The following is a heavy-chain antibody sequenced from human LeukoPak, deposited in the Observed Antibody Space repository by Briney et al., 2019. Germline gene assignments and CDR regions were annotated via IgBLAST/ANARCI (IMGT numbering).Heavy chain of an antibody. Sequence: SETLSLTCTVSGGSISNYYWSWIRQPPGKGLEWIGYIYYSGSTNYNPSLKSRVTISVDTSKNQFSLKLSSVTAADTAVYYCARGELTFDYWGQGTLVTVSS. CDR1: GGSISNYY. CDR3: ARGELTFDY. J-gene: IGHJ4*02. CDR2: IYYSGST. V-gene: IGHV4-59*01. D-gene: IGHD1-26*01.